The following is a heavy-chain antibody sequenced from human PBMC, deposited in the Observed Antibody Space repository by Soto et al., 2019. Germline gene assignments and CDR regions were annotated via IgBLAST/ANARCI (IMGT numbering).Heavy chain of an antibody. J-gene: IGHJ6*01. CDR2: INPNRGGT. D-gene: IGHD5-18*01. CDR1: GYTFTGSY. CDR3: ARACISPMDTATDYGIDV. Sequence: EQLVQSGAEVKKPGASVKVSCKASGYTFTGSYMHWVRQAPGQGLEWMGWINPNRGGTNYAQKFKGWVTMTRDTFISTAYMALSRLRSDDTAVYYGARACISPMDTATDYGIDVWGQGTMVTVSS. V-gene: IGHV1-2*04.